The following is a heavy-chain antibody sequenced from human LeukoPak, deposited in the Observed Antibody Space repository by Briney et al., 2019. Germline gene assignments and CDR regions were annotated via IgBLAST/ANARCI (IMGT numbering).Heavy chain of an antibody. Sequence: SLRLSCAASGFTFDDYAMHWVRQAPGKGLEWVSGISWNSGSIGYADSEKGRFTISRDNAKNSLYLQMNSLRAEDTALYYCAKADKTTIFGVVTFDYWGQGTLVTVSS. CDR3: AKADKTTIFGVVTFDY. D-gene: IGHD3-3*02. V-gene: IGHV3-9*01. CDR2: ISWNSGSI. CDR1: GFTFDDYA. J-gene: IGHJ4*02.